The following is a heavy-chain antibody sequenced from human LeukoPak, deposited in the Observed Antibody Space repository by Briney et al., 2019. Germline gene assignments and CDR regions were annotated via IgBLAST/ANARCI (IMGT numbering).Heavy chain of an antibody. V-gene: IGHV3-48*01. CDR3: ARGYYGSGSYYTFLPDY. J-gene: IGHJ4*02. Sequence: GGSLRLSCAASGFTFSSYWMNWVRQAPGKGLEWVSYISPSSGTIYYADSVKGRLIISRDDAKNSLYLQMNSLRAEDTAVYYCARGYYGSGSYYTFLPDYSGQGTLVTVSS. CDR2: ISPSSGTI. CDR1: GFTFSSYW. D-gene: IGHD3-10*01.